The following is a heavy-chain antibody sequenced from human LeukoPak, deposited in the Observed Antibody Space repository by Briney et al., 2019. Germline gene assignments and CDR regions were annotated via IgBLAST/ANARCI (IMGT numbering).Heavy chain of an antibody. D-gene: IGHD6-13*01. V-gene: IGHV4-39*01. Sequence: SETLSLTCTVSGGSISSSGYYWGWIRQPPGKGLGWIGSIYYSGSTYYNPSLKSRVTISVDTSKNQFSLKLSSVTAADTAVYYCARHVNPSSSWPLEYFQHWGQGTLVTVSS. CDR1: GGSISSSGYY. J-gene: IGHJ1*01. CDR3: ARHVNPSSSWPLEYFQH. CDR2: IYYSGST.